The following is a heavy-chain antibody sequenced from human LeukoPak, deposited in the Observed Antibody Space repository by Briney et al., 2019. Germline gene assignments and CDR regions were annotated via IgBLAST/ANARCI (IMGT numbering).Heavy chain of an antibody. J-gene: IGHJ4*02. CDR2: IDSRGTYI. V-gene: IGHV3-21*05. D-gene: IGHD5-12*01. CDR1: GFTFSTYA. Sequence: GGSLRLSCAASGFTFSTYAMKWVRQAPGKGLEWVSHIDSRGTYILYADSVKGRLTISRDNAKNSLYLQVSSLRAEDTAVYYFARDSGRSGSLDYWGQGTLVTVSP. CDR3: ARDSGRSGSLDY.